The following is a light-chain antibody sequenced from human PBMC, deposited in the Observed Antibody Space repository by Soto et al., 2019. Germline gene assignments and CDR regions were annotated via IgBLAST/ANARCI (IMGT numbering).Light chain of an antibody. CDR3: QQRSNWPTYT. CDR1: QSVSSN. CDR2: DAS. V-gene: IGKV3-11*01. J-gene: IGKJ2*01. Sequence: EIVLTQSPATLSLSPGERATLSCRASQSVSSNLAWYQQKPGQAPRLLIYDASNRAPGIPARFSGSGSGTAFTLTISSLGPEDFAVYYCQQRSNWPTYTFGQGNKLEIK.